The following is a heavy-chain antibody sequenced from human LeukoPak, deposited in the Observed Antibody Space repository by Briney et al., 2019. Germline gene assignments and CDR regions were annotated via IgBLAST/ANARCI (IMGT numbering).Heavy chain of an antibody. J-gene: IGHJ4*02. D-gene: IGHD3-3*01. V-gene: IGHV1-46*01. CDR2: INPSGGST. Sequence: ASVKVSCKASGGTFTSYYMHWVRQAPGQGLEWMGIINPSGGSTSYAQKFQGRVTMTRDMSTSTVYMELSSLRSEDTAVYYCARSHGGLYDFWSGYDHGGDYFDYWGQGTLVTVSS. CDR1: GGTFTSYY. CDR3: ARSHGGLYDFWSGYDHGGDYFDY.